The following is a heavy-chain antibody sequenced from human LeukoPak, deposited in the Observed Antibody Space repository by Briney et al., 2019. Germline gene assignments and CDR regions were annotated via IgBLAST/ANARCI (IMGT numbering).Heavy chain of an antibody. J-gene: IGHJ4*02. CDR2: IYYSGST. Sequence: SETLSLTCTVSGGSISSSSYYWGWIRQPPGKGLEWIGSIYYSGSTYYNPSLKSRVTISVDTSKNQFSLKLSSVTAADTAVYYCAREKGRTPPYDSFDYWGQGTLVTVSS. CDR1: GGSISSSSYY. V-gene: IGHV4-39*07. D-gene: IGHD3-22*01. CDR3: AREKGRTPPYDSFDY.